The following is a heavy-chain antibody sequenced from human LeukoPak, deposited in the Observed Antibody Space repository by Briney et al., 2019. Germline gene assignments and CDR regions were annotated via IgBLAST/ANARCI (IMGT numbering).Heavy chain of an antibody. CDR3: ARVTAGGTWTFDI. Sequence: ASVKVSCKASGDTFIINDISCVRRATGQGLEWMGWMNPNSGNTGYAQKFQGRVTMTRNSSISTAYMELTDLRSEDTALYYCARVTAGGTWTFDIWGQGTTVTVSS. V-gene: IGHV1-8*01. D-gene: IGHD6-13*01. CDR1: GDTFIIND. CDR2: MNPNSGNT. J-gene: IGHJ3*02.